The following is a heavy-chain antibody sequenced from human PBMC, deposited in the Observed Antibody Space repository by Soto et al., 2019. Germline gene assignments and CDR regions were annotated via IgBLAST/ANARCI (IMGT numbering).Heavy chain of an antibody. V-gene: IGHV3-64*02. Sequence: EVRLVQSGEGFVQSGGSLRLSCTASGFRFSLYPMHWVRLAPGRGLQYISAIGADGGDIYYADSVKGRFTISRDNSRNTLYLQMGSLTPADTAIYYCARALRGSSGYYDYWGQGALVTVTS. CDR3: ARALRGSSGYYDY. CDR1: GFRFSLYP. J-gene: IGHJ4*02. D-gene: IGHD3-22*01. CDR2: IGADGGDI.